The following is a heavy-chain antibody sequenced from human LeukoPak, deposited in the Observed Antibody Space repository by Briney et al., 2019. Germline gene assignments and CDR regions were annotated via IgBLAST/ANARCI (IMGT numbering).Heavy chain of an antibody. CDR3: SRAAAGTYYFDY. CDR2: ISSSSSYI. CDR1: GFTFSSYN. D-gene: IGHD6-13*01. J-gene: IGHJ4*02. V-gene: IGHV3-21*01. Sequence: GGSLRLSCAASGFTFSSYNMNWVRQAPGKGLEWVSSISSSSSYIYYADSVKGRFTISRDNAKNSLYLQMNSLRAEDTAVYYCSRAAAGTYYFDYWGQGTLVTVSS.